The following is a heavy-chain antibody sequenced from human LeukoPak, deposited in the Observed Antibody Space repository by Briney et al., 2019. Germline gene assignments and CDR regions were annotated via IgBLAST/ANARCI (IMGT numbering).Heavy chain of an antibody. Sequence: SETLSLTCTVSGGSINNGGYYWSWIRQHPGKGLEWIGYIYYSGSTNYNPSLKSRVTISVDTSRNQFSLKLSSVTAADTAVYYCAREVESVVTAQYNWFDPWGQGTLVTVSS. J-gene: IGHJ5*02. CDR1: GGSINNGGYY. CDR2: IYYSGST. D-gene: IGHD2-21*02. V-gene: IGHV4-61*08. CDR3: AREVESVVTAQYNWFDP.